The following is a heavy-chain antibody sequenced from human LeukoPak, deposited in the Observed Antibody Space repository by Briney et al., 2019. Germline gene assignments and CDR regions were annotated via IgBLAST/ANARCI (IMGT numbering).Heavy chain of an antibody. CDR3: AGTTLSRGVILGFDY. CDR1: GYTLTELS. J-gene: IGHJ4*02. V-gene: IGHV1-24*01. CDR2: FDPEDGET. Sequence: ASVKVSCKFSGYTLTELSMHWVRQAPGKGLEWMGGFDPEDGETIYAQKFQGRVTMTEDTSTDTAYMELSSLRSEDTAVYYCAGTTLSRGVILGFDYWGQGTLVTVSS. D-gene: IGHD3-10*01.